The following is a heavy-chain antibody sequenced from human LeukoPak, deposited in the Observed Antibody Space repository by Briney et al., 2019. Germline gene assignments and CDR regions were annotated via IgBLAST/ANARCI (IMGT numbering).Heavy chain of an antibody. CDR2: INPSDGFT. V-gene: IGHV1-46*01. CDR3: ARRVGATPFDY. Sequence: ASVKVSCKASGYTFTHYYLHWVRQAPGQGLEWMGIINPSDGFTSYAQKFQGRVTMTSDTSTSTVYMELSSLRSEDTAVYYCARRVGATPFDYWGQGTLVTVSS. J-gene: IGHJ4*02. D-gene: IGHD1-26*01. CDR1: GYTFTHYY.